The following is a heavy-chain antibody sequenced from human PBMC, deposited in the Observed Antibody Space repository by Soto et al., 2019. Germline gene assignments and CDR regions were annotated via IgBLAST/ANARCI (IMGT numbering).Heavy chain of an antibody. CDR2: ISSSGSTI. CDR3: ARGGGGYYYYGMDV. J-gene: IGHJ6*02. CDR1: GFTFSSYE. D-gene: IGHD3-16*01. Sequence: GGSLRLSCAASGFTFSSYEMNWVRQAPGKGLKWVSYISSSGSTIYYADAVKGRFTISRDNAKNSLYLQMNSLRAEDTAVYYCARGGGGYYYYGMDVWGQGTTVSVS. V-gene: IGHV3-48*03.